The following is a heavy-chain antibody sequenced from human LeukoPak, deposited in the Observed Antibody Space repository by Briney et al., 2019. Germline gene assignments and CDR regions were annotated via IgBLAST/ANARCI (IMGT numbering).Heavy chain of an antibody. V-gene: IGHV1-8*01. CDR2: VNPNSGNT. Sequence: ASVKVSCKASGYTFTSYDINLVQQATGQGLEWMGWVNPNSGNTGYAQKFQGRVTMTRNTSISTAYMELSSLRSEDTAVYYCARGDWNLYYYYYGMDVWGQGTTVTVSS. CDR3: ARGDWNLYYYYYGMDV. CDR1: GYTFTSYD. J-gene: IGHJ6*02. D-gene: IGHD1-1*01.